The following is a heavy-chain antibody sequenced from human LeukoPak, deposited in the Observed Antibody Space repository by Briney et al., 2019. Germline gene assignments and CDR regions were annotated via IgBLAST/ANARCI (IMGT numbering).Heavy chain of an antibody. CDR2: ISAYNGNT. CDR1: GYSFTSYA. J-gene: IGHJ4*03. D-gene: IGHD2-15*01. V-gene: IGHV1-18*01. CDR3: ARVVVVGDNYFDY. Sequence: ASVKVSCKASGYSFTSYAISWVRQAPGQGLEWMGWISAYNGNTDYAQKLQVRVTMTTDTPTSTAYMELRGLRSDDTAVYYCARVVVVGDNYFDYWGQGTVVTVSS.